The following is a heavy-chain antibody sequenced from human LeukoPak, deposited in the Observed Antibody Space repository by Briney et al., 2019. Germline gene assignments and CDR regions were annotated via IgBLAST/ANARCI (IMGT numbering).Heavy chain of an antibody. J-gene: IGHJ4*02. CDR2: IRQDGGDF. D-gene: IGHD4-17*01. CDR1: GFTFSDYW. Sequence: GGSLRLSCAASGFTFSDYWMSWVCQDPGKGLAWVANIRQDGGDFNYVDSVKGRFTISRDNARNSLFLQMNNLRVEDTAVYYCAVTTRSRAFDYWGQGTLVTVSS. CDR3: AVTTRSRAFDY. V-gene: IGHV3-7*01.